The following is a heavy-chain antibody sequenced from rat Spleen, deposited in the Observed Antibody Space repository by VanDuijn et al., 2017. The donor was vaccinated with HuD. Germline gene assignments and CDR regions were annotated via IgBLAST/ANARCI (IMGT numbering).Heavy chain of an antibody. Sequence: EMHLVESGGDLVQPGGSLKLSCAASGFTFNNYDMAWVRQAPTKGLEWVASISPSGGGTWYRDSVKGRFTVSRDNADSTLYLQMDSLRSEDTATYSCASFYYYSGGPYFDYWGQGVMVTVSS. V-gene: IGHV5-25*01. CDR1: GFTFNNYD. CDR3: ASFYYYSGGPYFDY. CDR2: ISPSGGGT. D-gene: IGHD1-1*01. J-gene: IGHJ2*01.